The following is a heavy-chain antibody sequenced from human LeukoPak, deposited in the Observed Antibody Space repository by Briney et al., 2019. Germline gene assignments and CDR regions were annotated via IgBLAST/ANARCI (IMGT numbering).Heavy chain of an antibody. J-gene: IGHJ6*03. V-gene: IGHV1-46*01. D-gene: IGHD3-16*01. CDR1: GYTFTMYY. Sequence: ASVKVSCKASGYTFTMYYIHWVRQAPGQGLEWMGMINPSDGATTYAQRFQGRVTMTRDMSTTTVYMDLRSLRSEDTAVYFCAREQRGGVSGSLGELFASYYTYYYMDVWGRGTTVTVSS. CDR3: AREQRGGVSGSLGELFASYYTYYYMDV. CDR2: INPSDGAT.